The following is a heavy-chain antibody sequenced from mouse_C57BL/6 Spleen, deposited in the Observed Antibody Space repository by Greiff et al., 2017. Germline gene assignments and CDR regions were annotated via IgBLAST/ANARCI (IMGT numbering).Heavy chain of an antibody. CDR1: GFTFSDAW. CDR2: IRNKANNHAT. J-gene: IGHJ1*03. V-gene: IGHV6-6*01. Sequence: EVMLVESGGGLVQPGGSMKLSCAASGFTFSDAWMDWVRQSPEKGLEWVAEIRNKANNHATYYAESVKGRFTISRDDSKSSVYLQMNSLRAEDTGIYYCARRPLYCGSSSRYFDVWGTGTTVTVSS. D-gene: IGHD1-1*01. CDR3: ARRPLYCGSSSRYFDV.